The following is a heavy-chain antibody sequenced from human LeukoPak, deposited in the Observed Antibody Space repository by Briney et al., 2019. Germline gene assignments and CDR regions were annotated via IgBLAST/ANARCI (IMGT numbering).Heavy chain of an antibody. D-gene: IGHD2-15*01. CDR1: GGSISNYY. V-gene: IGHV4-59*01. CDR2: IHYSGST. CDR3: ASLGYCSGGSCSGAEWFDP. Sequence: SETLSLTCTVSGGSISNYYWTWIRQPPGKGLEWIGYIHYSGSTNYNPSLKGRVTISVDTSNNQFSLKLSSVTPADTAVYYCASLGYCSGGSCSGAEWFDPWGQGTLVTVSS. J-gene: IGHJ5*02.